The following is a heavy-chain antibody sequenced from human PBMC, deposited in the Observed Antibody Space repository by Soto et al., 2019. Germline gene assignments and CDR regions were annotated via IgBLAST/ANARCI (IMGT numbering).Heavy chain of an antibody. Sequence: PGGSLRLSCAASRFSFSSYCMHWVRQALGEGLEWVAAISNDGTKTNYAASVKGRFTISRDNSKKTLYLQMNSLGTEDTAIYYCAQNDDLRALSSYSMDDWGQGTLVTVSS. V-gene: IGHV3-30*03. J-gene: IGHJ4*02. CDR2: ISNDGTKT. CDR1: RFSFSSYC. D-gene: IGHD2-15*01. CDR3: AQNDDLRALSSYSMDD.